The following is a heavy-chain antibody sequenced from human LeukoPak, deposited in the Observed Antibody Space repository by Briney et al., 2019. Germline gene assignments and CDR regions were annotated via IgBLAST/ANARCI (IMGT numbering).Heavy chain of an antibody. D-gene: IGHD6-19*01. V-gene: IGHV1-18*01. CDR2: ISAYNGNT. J-gene: IGHJ6*02. CDR1: GYTFTSYG. CDR3: ARDQHSSGWSNYYGMDV. Sequence: ASVKVSCTASGYTFTSYGISWVRQAPGQGLEWMGWISAYNGNTNYAQKLQGRVTMTTDTSTSTAYMELSSLRSDETAVYYCARDQHSSGWSNYYGMDVWGQGTTVTVSS.